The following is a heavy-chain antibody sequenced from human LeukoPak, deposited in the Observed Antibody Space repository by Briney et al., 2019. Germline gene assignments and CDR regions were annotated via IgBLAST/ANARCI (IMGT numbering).Heavy chain of an antibody. CDR3: ARAPLASFDH. Sequence: SETPSLTCTVSGGSISGSSYYWGWIRQPPGKGLEWIGTIYYSGITYYNPSLKSRVTISVDTSKNQFSLKLSSVTAADTAVYYCARAPLASFDHWGQGTLVTVSS. V-gene: IGHV4-39*01. D-gene: IGHD6-13*01. J-gene: IGHJ4*02. CDR1: GGSISGSSYY. CDR2: IYYSGIT.